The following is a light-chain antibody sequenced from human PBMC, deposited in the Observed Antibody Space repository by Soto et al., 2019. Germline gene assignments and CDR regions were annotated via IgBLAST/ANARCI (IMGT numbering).Light chain of an antibody. J-gene: IGKJ4*01. CDR3: QPYNSRPPLT. CDR2: GAS. CDR1: QSVSSN. Sequence: EIVMTQSPATLSVSPGERATLSCRASQSVSSNLAWYQQKPGQAPRLLIYGASTRATGIPARFSGSGSGTEFTLTISSLQSEDLAVYYCQPYNSRPPLTFGGGTKVEIK. V-gene: IGKV3-15*01.